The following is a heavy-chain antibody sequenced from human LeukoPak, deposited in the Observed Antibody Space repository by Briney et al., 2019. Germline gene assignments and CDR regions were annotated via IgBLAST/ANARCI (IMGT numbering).Heavy chain of an antibody. Sequence: GGPLRLSCAASGIIFSDFGMHWVRQAPGKGLEWMAIIWYDGSNKYYADSVKGRFTISRDNSQNTMYLQMNSLRAEDSAVYYCAKATCSGANCFSNSRDAFDVWGQGTMVIVSS. CDR2: IWYDGSNK. CDR3: AKATCSGANCFSNSRDAFDV. D-gene: IGHD2-15*01. J-gene: IGHJ3*01. CDR1: GIIFSDFG. V-gene: IGHV3-33*06.